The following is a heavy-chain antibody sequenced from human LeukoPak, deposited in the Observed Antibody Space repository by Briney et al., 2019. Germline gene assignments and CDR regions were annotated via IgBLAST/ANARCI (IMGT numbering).Heavy chain of an antibody. Sequence: SETLSLTCTVSGGSISSSSYYWGWIRQPPGKGLEWIGSIYYSGSTYYNPSLKSRVTISVDTSKNQFSLKLSSVTAADTAVYYRARLGYGGNSLVYWGQGTLVTVSS. D-gene: IGHD4-23*01. CDR3: ARLGYGGNSLVY. V-gene: IGHV4-39*01. CDR2: IYYSGST. J-gene: IGHJ4*02. CDR1: GGSISSSSYY.